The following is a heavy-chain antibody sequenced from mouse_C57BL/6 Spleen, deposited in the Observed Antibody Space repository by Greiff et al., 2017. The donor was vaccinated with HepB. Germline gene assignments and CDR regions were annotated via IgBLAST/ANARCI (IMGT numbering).Heavy chain of an antibody. V-gene: IGHV1-50*01. J-gene: IGHJ3*01. D-gene: IGHD2-5*01. CDR3: ASNYSNYGAWFAY. CDR1: GYTFTSYW. Sequence: QVQLQQPGAELVKPGASVKLSCKASGYTFTSYWMQWVKQRPGQGLEWIGEIDPSDSYTNYNQKFKGKATLTVDTSSSTAYMQLSSLTSEDSAVYYCASNYSNYGAWFAYWGQGTLVTVSA. CDR2: IDPSDSYT.